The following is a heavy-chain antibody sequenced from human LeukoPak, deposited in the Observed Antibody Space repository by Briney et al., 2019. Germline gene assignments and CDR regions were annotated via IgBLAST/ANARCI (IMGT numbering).Heavy chain of an antibody. Sequence: YISSGSTTMYYADSVKGLFTIFRDNAKNSLFLQMDSLRVEDTAVYFCARVDCSGGSCYSSLDYWGQGTLITVST. CDR2: ISSGSTTM. J-gene: IGHJ4*02. V-gene: IGHV3-48*01. CDR3: ARVDCSGGSCYSSLDY. D-gene: IGHD2-15*01.